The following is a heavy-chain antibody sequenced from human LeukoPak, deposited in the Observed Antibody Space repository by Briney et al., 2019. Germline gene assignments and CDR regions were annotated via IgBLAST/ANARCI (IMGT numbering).Heavy chain of an antibody. CDR2: INHSGGT. CDR1: GGSFSGYY. Sequence: MSSETLSLTCAVYGGSFSGYYWSWIRQPPGKGLEWIGEINHSGGTNYNPSLKSRVTISVDTSKNQFSLKLSSVTAADTAVYYCARGLSYYYGSGSYYNGHAGGYYYGMDVWGQGTTVTVSS. D-gene: IGHD3-10*01. CDR3: ARGLSYYYGSGSYYNGHAGGYYYGMDV. V-gene: IGHV4-34*01. J-gene: IGHJ6*02.